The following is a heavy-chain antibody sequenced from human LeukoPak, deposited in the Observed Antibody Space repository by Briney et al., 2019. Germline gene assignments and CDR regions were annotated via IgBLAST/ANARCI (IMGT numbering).Heavy chain of an antibody. CDR2: IESDSSTI. Sequence: GGSLRLSCAASGFTFNTYNMNWVRQAPGKGLEWLSYIESDSSTIYYGDSVKGRFTISRDNAKRSVYLQTNSLRAEDTAVYYCAGTRSGSYWSRGTFDYWGQGTLVTVSS. CDR1: GFTFNTYN. V-gene: IGHV3-48*01. J-gene: IGHJ4*02. CDR3: AGTRSGSYWSRGTFDY. D-gene: IGHD1-26*01.